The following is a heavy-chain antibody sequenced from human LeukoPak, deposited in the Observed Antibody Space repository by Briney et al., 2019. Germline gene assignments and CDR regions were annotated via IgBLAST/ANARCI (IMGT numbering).Heavy chain of an antibody. V-gene: IGHV4-30-4*01. D-gene: IGHD4-17*01. Sequence: SETLSLTYTVSGGSISSGDYYWSWIRQPPGTGLEWIGYIYYSGSTYYNPSLKSRVTISVDTSKNQFSLKLSSVTAADTAVYYCARDTVTTFGYYYGMDVWGQGTTVTVSS. J-gene: IGHJ6*02. CDR2: IYYSGST. CDR3: ARDTVTTFGYYYGMDV. CDR1: GGSISSGDYY.